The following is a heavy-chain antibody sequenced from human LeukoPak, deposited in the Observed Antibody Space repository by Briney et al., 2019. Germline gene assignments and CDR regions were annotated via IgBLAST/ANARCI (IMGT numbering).Heavy chain of an antibody. CDR1: GGSISSSSYY. V-gene: IGHV4-39*07. J-gene: IGHJ6*03. CDR3: ARGMVRGVTTPYYYYYCMDV. CDR2: IYYSGNT. D-gene: IGHD3-10*01. Sequence: PSETLSLTCTVSGGSISSSSYYWGWIRQPPGKGLEWTGSIYYSGNTNYNPSLKSRVTISVDTSKNQFSLKLSSVTAADTAVYYCARGMVRGVTTPYYYYYCMDVWGKGTTVTVSS.